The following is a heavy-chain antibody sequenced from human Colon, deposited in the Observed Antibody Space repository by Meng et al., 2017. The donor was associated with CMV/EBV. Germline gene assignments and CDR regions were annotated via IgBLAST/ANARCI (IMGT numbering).Heavy chain of an antibody. J-gene: IGHJ1*01. CDR2: INGGGDST. V-gene: IGHV3-23*01. CDR3: AKERHYDGTGAYFQH. D-gene: IGHD3-22*01. Sequence: SGFTFSSYAMSWVRQAPGKGLEWVSGINGGGDSTAYADSVKGRFTISRDKSKNTLYLQMNSLRAEDTAVYYCAKERHYDGTGAYFQHWGQGTLVTVSS. CDR1: GFTFSSYA.